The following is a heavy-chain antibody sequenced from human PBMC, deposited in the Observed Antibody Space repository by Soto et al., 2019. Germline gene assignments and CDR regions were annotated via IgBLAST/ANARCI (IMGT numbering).Heavy chain of an antibody. CDR1: GGTFSSYA. D-gene: IGHD5-12*01. CDR2: IIPIFGTA. Sequence: GASVKVSCKASGGTFSSYAISWVRQAPGQGLEWMGGIIPIFGTANYAQKFQGRVTITADESTSTAYMGLSSLRSEDTAVYYCARMATILGSAFDIWGQGTMVTVS. J-gene: IGHJ3*02. V-gene: IGHV1-69*13. CDR3: ARMATILGSAFDI.